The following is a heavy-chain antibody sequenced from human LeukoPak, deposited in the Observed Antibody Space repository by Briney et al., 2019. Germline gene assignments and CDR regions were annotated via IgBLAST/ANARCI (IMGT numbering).Heavy chain of an antibody. J-gene: IGHJ4*02. V-gene: IGHV3-7*01. CDR1: GFTFSSYW. Sequence: GGSLRLSCAASGFTFSSYWMSWVRQAPGKGLEWVANIKQDGSEKHYVDSVKGRFTISRDNAKNSLYLQMNSLRAEDTAVYYCARRGIVVVPADYYFDYWGQGTLVTVSS. CDR3: ARRGIVVVPADYYFDY. CDR2: IKQDGSEK. D-gene: IGHD2-2*01.